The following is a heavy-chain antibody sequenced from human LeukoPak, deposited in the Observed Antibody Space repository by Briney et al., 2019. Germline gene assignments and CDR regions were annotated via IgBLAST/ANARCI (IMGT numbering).Heavy chain of an antibody. V-gene: IGHV1-3*01. CDR3: ARESRDGYNQGYLDY. Sequence: GASVKVSCKASGYTFTSYAMHWVRQAPGQRLEWMGWVNAGNGNTKYSQKFQGRVTITRDTSASTAYMELSSLRSEDTAVYYCARESRDGYNQGYLDYWGQGTLVTVSS. CDR1: GYTFTSYA. CDR2: VNAGNGNT. J-gene: IGHJ4*02. D-gene: IGHD5-24*01.